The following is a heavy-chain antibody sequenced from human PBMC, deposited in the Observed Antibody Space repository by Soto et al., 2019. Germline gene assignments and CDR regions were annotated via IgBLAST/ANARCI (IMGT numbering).Heavy chain of an antibody. D-gene: IGHD2-21*02. CDR2: IYYSGST. CDR1: GDSISSRSYY. V-gene: IGHV4-39*01. Sequence: XETLSLTCTVTGDSISSRSYYWGWIRQPPGKGLEWIGSIYYSGSTYNNPSLRSRVSMSIDTSKDQFSLKLRSVTAADTALYFCARQRTSVVTQAYFDVWGQGSLVTVSS. CDR3: ARQRTSVVTQAYFDV. J-gene: IGHJ4*02.